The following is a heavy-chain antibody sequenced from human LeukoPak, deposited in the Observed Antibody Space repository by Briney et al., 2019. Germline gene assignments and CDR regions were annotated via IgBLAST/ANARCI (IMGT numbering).Heavy chain of an antibody. CDR3: AREVGRNWNYVHYYYGMDV. Sequence: SETLSLTCTVSGGSISSYYWSWIRQPPGKGLEWIGYIYYSGSTNYNPSLKSRVTISVDTSKNQFSLKLSSVTAADTAVYYCAREVGRNWNYVHYYYGMDVWGQGTTVTVSS. J-gene: IGHJ6*02. CDR1: GGSISSYY. V-gene: IGHV4-59*12. D-gene: IGHD1-7*01. CDR2: IYYSGST.